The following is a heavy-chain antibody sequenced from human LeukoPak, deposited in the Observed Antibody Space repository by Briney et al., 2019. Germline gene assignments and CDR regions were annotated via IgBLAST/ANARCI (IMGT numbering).Heavy chain of an antibody. D-gene: IGHD3-22*01. CDR3: ARAPYYYDSSGSKEFDY. CDR2: ISAYNGNT. Sequence: ASVKVSCKASGYTFTSYGISGVRQAPGQGLEWMGWISAYNGNTNYAQKLQGRVTMTTDTSTSTAYMELRSLRSDDTAVYYCARAPYYYDSSGSKEFDYWGQGTLVTVSS. V-gene: IGHV1-18*01. J-gene: IGHJ4*02. CDR1: GYTFTSYG.